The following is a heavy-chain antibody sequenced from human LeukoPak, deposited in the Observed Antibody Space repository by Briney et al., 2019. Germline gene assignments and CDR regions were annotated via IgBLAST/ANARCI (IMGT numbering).Heavy chain of an antibody. CDR2: MYYSGST. J-gene: IGHJ3*02. CDR3: ARGSLTYYDSSGYYYRAFDI. CDR1: GGSISSSSYY. D-gene: IGHD3-22*01. Sequence: SETLSLTCTVSGGSISSSSYYWGWIRQPPGKGLEWIGSMYYSGSTYYNPSLKSRVTISADTSKNQFSLKLSSVTAADTAVYYCARGSLTYYDSSGYYYRAFDIWGQGTMATVSS. V-gene: IGHV4-39*07.